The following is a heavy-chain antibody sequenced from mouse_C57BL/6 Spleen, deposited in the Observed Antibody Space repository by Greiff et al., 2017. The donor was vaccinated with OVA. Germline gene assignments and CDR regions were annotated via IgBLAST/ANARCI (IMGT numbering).Heavy chain of an antibody. CDR3: AKAIRGQKGNYFDD. CDR2: IWRGGST. J-gene: IGHJ2*01. V-gene: IGHV2-5*01. D-gene: IGHD3-3*01. Sequence: VQLQESGPGLVQPSQSLSITCTVSGFSLTSYGVHWVRQSPGKGLEWLGVIWRGGSTDYNAAFMSRLSITKDNSKSQVFFKMNSLQADDTAIYYCAKAIRGQKGNYFDDWGKGTTLTVSS. CDR1: GFSLTSYG.